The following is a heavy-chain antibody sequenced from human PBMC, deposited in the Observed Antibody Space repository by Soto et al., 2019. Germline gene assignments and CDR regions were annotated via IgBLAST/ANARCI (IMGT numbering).Heavy chain of an antibody. CDR3: AKAARIAEAGPLEY. CDR2: ISHSGGSR. CDR1: GFTFSIFA. J-gene: IGHJ4*02. Sequence: EVQLLESGGGLVQPGGSLRLSCAGSGFTFSIFAMTWVRQAPGKGLEWVSAISHSGGSRHYADSVKGRFTISRDNSGNTLYLQMDSLRVEDTAPYYCAKAARIAEAGPLEYWGRGSQVTVSS. D-gene: IGHD6-13*01. V-gene: IGHV3-23*01.